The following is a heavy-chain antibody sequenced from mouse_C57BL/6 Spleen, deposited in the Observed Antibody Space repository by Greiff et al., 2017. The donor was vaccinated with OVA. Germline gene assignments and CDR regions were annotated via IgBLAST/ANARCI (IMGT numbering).Heavy chain of an antibody. D-gene: IGHD1-1*01. V-gene: IGHV1-64*01. CDR1: GYTFTSYW. CDR3: ARRDYGSSYVGYFDY. CDR2: IHPNSGST. Sequence: QVQLQQSGAELVKPGASVKLSCKASGYTFTSYWMHWVKQRPGQGLEWIGMIHPNSGSTNYNEKFKSKATLTVDKSSSTAYMQLSSLTSEDSAVYYCARRDYGSSYVGYFDYWGQGTTLTVSS. J-gene: IGHJ2*01.